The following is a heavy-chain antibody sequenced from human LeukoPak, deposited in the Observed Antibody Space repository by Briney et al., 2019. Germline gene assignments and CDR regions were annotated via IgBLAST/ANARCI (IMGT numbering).Heavy chain of an antibody. D-gene: IGHD3-3*01. Sequence: SVKVSCKASGDTFSSYAISWVRQAPGQGLEWMGRIIPIFGTANYAQKFQGRVTITTDESTSTAYMELSSLRSEDTAVYYCAREALNPSYYDFWSGYPFDYWGQGTLVTVSS. CDR1: GDTFSSYA. V-gene: IGHV1-69*05. CDR2: IIPIFGTA. CDR3: AREALNPSYYDFWSGYPFDY. J-gene: IGHJ4*02.